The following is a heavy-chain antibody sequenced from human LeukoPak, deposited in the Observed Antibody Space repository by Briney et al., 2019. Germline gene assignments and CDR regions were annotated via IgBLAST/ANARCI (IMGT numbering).Heavy chain of an antibody. CDR2: IIPIFGTA. CDR1: GGTFSSYA. CDR3: ATVYCSSTSCYPLAAFDI. D-gene: IGHD2-2*01. Sequence: GASVKLYWKASGGTFSSYAISWVRHAPGQGLEWMGGIIPIFGTANYAQKFQGRVTITADESTSTAYMELSSLRSEDTAVYYCATVYCSSTSCYPLAAFDIWGQGTMVTVSS. J-gene: IGHJ3*02. V-gene: IGHV1-69*01.